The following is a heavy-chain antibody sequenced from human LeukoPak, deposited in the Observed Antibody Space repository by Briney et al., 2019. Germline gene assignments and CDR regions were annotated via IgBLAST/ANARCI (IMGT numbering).Heavy chain of an antibody. Sequence: SETLSLTCAVYGGSFSGYYWSWIRQPPGKGLEWIGEINHSGSTNYNPSLKSRVTISVDTSKNQFSLKLSSVTAADTAVYYCARTNIVVVPAAIRARGAFDIWGQGTMVTVSS. J-gene: IGHJ3*02. CDR1: GGSFSGYY. V-gene: IGHV4-34*01. CDR3: ARTNIVVVPAAIRARGAFDI. D-gene: IGHD2-2*01. CDR2: INHSGST.